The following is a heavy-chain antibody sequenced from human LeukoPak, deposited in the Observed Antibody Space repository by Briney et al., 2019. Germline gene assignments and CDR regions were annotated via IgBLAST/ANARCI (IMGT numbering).Heavy chain of an antibody. D-gene: IGHD6-13*01. CDR2: IYYSGST. J-gene: IGHJ5*02. CDR3: ARQHSSSWSDWFDP. V-gene: IGHV4-39*01. CDR1: GGSISSSSYY. Sequence: SETLSLTCTVSGGSISSSSYYWGWVRQPPGKGLEWIGSIYYSGSTYYNPSLESRVTISVDTSKNQFSLKLSSVTAADTAVYYCARQHSSSWSDWFDPWGQGTLVTVPS.